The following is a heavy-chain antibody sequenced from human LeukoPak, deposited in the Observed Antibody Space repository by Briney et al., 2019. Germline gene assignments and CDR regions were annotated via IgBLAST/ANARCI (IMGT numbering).Heavy chain of an antibody. J-gene: IGHJ6*02. CDR3: ARGRNQLLLYYYGMDV. CDR2: ISYDGSNK. V-gene: IGHV3-30-3*01. Sequence: SGGSLRLSCAASGVTFGSYAMHWVRQAPGKGLEWVAVISYDGSNKYYADSVKGRFTISRDNSKNTLYLQMNSLRAEDTAVYYCARGRNQLLLYYYGMDVWGQGTTVTVSS. CDR1: GVTFGSYA. D-gene: IGHD2-2*01.